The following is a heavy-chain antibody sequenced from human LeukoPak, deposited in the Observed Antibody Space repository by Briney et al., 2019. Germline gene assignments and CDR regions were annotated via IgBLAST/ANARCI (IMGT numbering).Heavy chain of an antibody. CDR3: ARYRFFSLNYYYYYGMDV. Sequence: SETLSLTCTVSGGSISSYYWSWIRQPPGKGLEWIGCIYYSGSTNYNPSLKSRVTISVDTSKNQFSLKLSSVTAADTAVYYCARYRFFSLNYYYYYGMDVWGQGTTVTVSS. CDR2: IYYSGST. V-gene: IGHV4-59*01. D-gene: IGHD3-3*01. J-gene: IGHJ6*02. CDR1: GGSISSYY.